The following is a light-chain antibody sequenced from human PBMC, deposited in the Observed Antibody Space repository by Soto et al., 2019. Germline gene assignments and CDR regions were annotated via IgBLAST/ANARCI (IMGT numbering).Light chain of an antibody. J-gene: IGLJ3*02. CDR1: SSNIGNNY. V-gene: IGLV1-51*02. CDR3: ATWDSSLSAWV. Sequence: QAVVTQPPSVSAAPGQKVTISCSGSSSNIGNNYVSWYQQLPGTAPKLLIYENNKRPSGIPDRFSGSKSGTSATLGITGLQTGDEADYYCATWDSSLSAWVFGGGTKLTVL. CDR2: ENN.